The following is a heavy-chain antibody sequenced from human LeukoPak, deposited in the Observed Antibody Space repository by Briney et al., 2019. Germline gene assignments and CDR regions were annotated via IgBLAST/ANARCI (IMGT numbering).Heavy chain of an antibody. D-gene: IGHD3-10*01. V-gene: IGHV3-30*02. CDR2: IRYDGSNK. CDR1: GFTFSSYG. Sequence: GGSLRLSCAASGFTFSSYGMHWVRQAPGKGLEWVAFIRYDGSNKYYADSVKGRFTISRDNSKNSLYLHMNSLRAEDTAVYYCARSGRRMVRGTIPQYYYYMDVWGKGTTVTVSS. J-gene: IGHJ6*03. CDR3: ARSGRRMVRGTIPQYYYYMDV.